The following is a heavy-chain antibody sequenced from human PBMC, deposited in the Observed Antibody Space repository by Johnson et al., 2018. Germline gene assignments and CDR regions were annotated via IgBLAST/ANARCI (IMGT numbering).Heavy chain of an antibody. CDR3: ARGATYYDSSGYLGFQH. V-gene: IGHV3-48*01. Sequence: VQLVESGGGLVQPGRSLXLSCAASGFTFSSYSMNWVRQAPGKGLEWVSYISSSSSTIYYADSLKGRFTISRDNAKNSLYLQMNSLRAGDTAVYYCARGATYYDSSGYLGFQHWGQGTLVTVS. D-gene: IGHD3-22*01. J-gene: IGHJ1*01. CDR1: GFTFSSYS. CDR2: ISSSSSTI.